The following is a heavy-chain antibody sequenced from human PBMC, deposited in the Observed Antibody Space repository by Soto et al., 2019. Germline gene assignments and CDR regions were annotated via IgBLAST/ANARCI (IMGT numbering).Heavy chain of an antibody. CDR3: ATTLYGSGTYYSSYPPLF. J-gene: IGHJ4*02. CDR1: GGSISSGNYY. Sequence: SETLSLTCTVSGGSISSGNYYWSWIRQPPGKGLEWIGFISYSGSTYYSLSLKSRVTISVDTSKNQFSLNLSFVTAADTAVYYCATTLYGSGTYYSSYPPLFWGQGTLVTVSS. V-gene: IGHV4-30-4*01. CDR2: ISYSGST. D-gene: IGHD3-10*01.